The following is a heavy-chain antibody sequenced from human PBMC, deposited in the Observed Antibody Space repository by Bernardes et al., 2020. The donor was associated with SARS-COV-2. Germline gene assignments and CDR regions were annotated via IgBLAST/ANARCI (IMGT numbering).Heavy chain of an antibody. CDR3: ARHARDCTRGVCQTYYYYAMDV. V-gene: IGHV4-59*08. D-gene: IGHD2-2*01. CDR2: IYYSGTT. J-gene: IGHJ6*02. CDR1: GGSIKYYY. Sequence: SEPLYLTCTVSGGSIKYYYWSWIRKPPGKGLEWIDHIYYSGTTNYNPSLKSRVTISIDTSKNQFSLKLSSVTAADTAEYYCARHARDCTRGVCQTYYYYAMDVWGQGTTVAVSS.